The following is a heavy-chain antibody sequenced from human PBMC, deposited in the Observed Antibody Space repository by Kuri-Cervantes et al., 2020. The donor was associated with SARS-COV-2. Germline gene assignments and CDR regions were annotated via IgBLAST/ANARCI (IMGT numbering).Heavy chain of an antibody. V-gene: IGHV3-30*07. Sequence: GGSLRLSCAASGFTFSSYAMHWVRQAPGMGLEWVAVISYDGSNKYYADSVKGRFTISRDNSKNTLYLQMNSLRAEDTAVYYCVRDGDHWNFDYWGQGTLVTVSS. CDR3: VRDGDHWNFDY. CDR1: GFTFSSYA. CDR2: ISYDGSNK. J-gene: IGHJ4*02. D-gene: IGHD1-1*01.